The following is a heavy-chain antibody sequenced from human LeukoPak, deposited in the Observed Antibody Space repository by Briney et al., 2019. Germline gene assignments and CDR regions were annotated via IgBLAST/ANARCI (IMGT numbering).Heavy chain of an antibody. CDR2: IYNGDNT. CDR1: GFTVRSIH. D-gene: IGHD6-19*01. J-gene: IGHJ4*02. Sequence: PGGSLRLSCAVSGFTVRSIHMAWVRQAPGKGLEWVSVIYNGDNTNYADSVRGRFTIPRDNSKNTLYLQMNSVRAEDTAVHYCARGIAVAGSEDYWGQGTLVTVSS. CDR3: ARGIAVAGSEDY. V-gene: IGHV3-66*01.